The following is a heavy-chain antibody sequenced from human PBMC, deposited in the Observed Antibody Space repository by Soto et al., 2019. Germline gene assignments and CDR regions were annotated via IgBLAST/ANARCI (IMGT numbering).Heavy chain of an antibody. D-gene: IGHD3-10*01. CDR3: VXXXXXGSRNYYLSRGMDV. CDR2: IYPTGTT. Sequence: QLQLQESGSGVVQPSQTLSLTCSVSGGSVSSGGYSWSWIRQPLGKGLEWIGYIYPTGTTSHNPSLKSRVTISIDRSKNQFSLKLTSVTAADTAVYYCVXXXXXGSRNYYLSRGMDVWGRGTTVTVSS. V-gene: IGHV4-30-2*01. CDR1: GGSVSSGGYS. J-gene: IGHJ6*02.